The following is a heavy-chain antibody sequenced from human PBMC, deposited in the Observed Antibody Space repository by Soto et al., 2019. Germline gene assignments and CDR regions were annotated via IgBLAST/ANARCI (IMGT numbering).Heavy chain of an antibody. V-gene: IGHV3-7*03. J-gene: IGHJ4*01. CDR3: AKNKMEGVDYFYY. Sequence: PGGSMRLSCAASGFTFSSYWMSWVRQAPGQGLEWVANIKQDGSEKFYVDSVKGRFTISRDNAQNSLYLQMNSLRAEDTAVYFCAKNKMEGVDYFYYWGHGT. CDR1: GFTFSSYW. D-gene: IGHD3-10*01. CDR2: IKQDGSEK.